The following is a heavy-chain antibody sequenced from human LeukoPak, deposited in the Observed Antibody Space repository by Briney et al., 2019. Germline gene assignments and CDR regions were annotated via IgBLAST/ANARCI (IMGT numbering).Heavy chain of an antibody. CDR1: GVSLSSHG. J-gene: IGHJ4*02. Sequence: GGSLRLSCVVSGVSLSSHGMHWVRQAPGKKLEWLTFTWSDGRSEYYADSVKGRFSVSRDNSKNTVYLQIDSLRVEDTAVYYCARDRGNDYFDSWGQGTLVTVSS. CDR2: TWSDGRSE. V-gene: IGHV3-33*01. CDR3: ARDRGNDYFDS.